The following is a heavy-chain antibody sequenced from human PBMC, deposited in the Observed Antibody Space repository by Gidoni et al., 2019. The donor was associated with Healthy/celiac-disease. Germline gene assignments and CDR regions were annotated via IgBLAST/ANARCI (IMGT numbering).Heavy chain of an antibody. J-gene: IGHJ4*02. CDR1: GGSISSYY. Sequence: QVQLQESGPGLVKPSETLSLTCTVSGGSISSYYWSWIRQPPGKGLEWIGYIYYSGSTNYNPSLKSRVTISVDTSKNQFSLKLSSVTAADTAVYYCARGGLAAYCGGDCYPEFDYWGQGTLVTVSS. V-gene: IGHV4-59*01. D-gene: IGHD2-21*02. CDR3: ARGGLAAYCGGDCYPEFDY. CDR2: IYYSGST.